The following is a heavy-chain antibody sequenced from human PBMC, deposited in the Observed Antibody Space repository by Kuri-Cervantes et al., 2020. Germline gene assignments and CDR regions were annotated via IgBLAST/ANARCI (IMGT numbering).Heavy chain of an antibody. Sequence: SETLSLTCAVSGGSISSGGYYWSWIRQHPGKGLEWIGYIYYSGSTYYNPSLKSRVTTSVDTSKNQFSLELSSVTAAHTAVYYCARSFRHGPFPDPWGQGTMVTVSS. CDR2: IYYSGST. V-gene: IGHV4-31*11. J-gene: IGHJ5*02. D-gene: IGHD2-21*01. CDR1: GGSISSGGYY. CDR3: ARSFRHGPFPDP.